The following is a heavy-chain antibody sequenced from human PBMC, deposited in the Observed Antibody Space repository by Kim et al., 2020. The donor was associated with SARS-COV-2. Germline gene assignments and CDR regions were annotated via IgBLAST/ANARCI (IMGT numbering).Heavy chain of an antibody. J-gene: IGHJ3*02. CDR1: GFTFTSSA. CDR2: IVVGSGNT. CDR3: AAPSNYYDSSGYYLNYDAFDI. V-gene: IGHV1-58*01. Sequence: SVKVSCKASGFTFTSSAVQWVRQARGQRLEWIGWIVVGSGNTNYAQKFQERVTITRDMATSTAYMELSSLRSEDTAVYYCAAPSNYYDSSGYYLNYDAFDIWGQGTMVTVSS. D-gene: IGHD3-22*01.